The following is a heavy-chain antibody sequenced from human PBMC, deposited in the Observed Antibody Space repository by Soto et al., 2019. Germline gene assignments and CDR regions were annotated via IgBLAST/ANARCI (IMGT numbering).Heavy chain of an antibody. CDR3: ARFHYSSSWYF. Sequence: LSLTCTVSGGSISSSSYYWGWIRQPPGKGLEWIGSIYYSGSTYYNPSLKSRVTISVDTSKNQFSLKLSSVTAADTAVYYCARFHYSSSWYFWGQGTLVTVSS. D-gene: IGHD6-13*01. CDR1: GGSISSSSYY. V-gene: IGHV4-39*01. J-gene: IGHJ4*02. CDR2: IYYSGST.